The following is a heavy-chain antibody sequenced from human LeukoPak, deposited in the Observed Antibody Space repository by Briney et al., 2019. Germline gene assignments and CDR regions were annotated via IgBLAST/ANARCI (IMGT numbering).Heavy chain of an antibody. J-gene: IGHJ5*02. V-gene: IGHV3-23*01. CDR1: GFTFSSHG. D-gene: IGHD4-17*01. CDR2: ISPSADIT. CDR3: ARARGLGYGDDVRWFDP. Sequence: GGSLRLSCAASGFTFSSHGMNWVRQAPGKGLEWISGISPSADITYYADSVKGRFTISRDNAKNTLYLQMNSLRAEDTAVYYCARARGLGYGDDVRWFDPWGQGTLVTVSS.